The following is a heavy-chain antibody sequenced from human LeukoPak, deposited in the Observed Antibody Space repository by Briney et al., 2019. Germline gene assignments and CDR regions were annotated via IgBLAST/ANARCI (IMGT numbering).Heavy chain of an antibody. Sequence: ASVKVSCKASGYTFTSYGISWVRQAPGQGLEWMGWINPNSGGTNYAQKFQGRVTMTRDTSISTAYMELSRLRSDDTAVYYCARDPAPGIAVAGNSLWGQGTLVTVSS. V-gene: IGHV1-2*02. CDR2: INPNSGGT. D-gene: IGHD6-19*01. J-gene: IGHJ4*02. CDR3: ARDPAPGIAVAGNSL. CDR1: GYTFTSYG.